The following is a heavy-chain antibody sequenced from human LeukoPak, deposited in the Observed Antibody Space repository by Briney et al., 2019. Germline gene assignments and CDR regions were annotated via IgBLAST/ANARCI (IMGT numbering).Heavy chain of an antibody. CDR1: GASISSPNW. V-gene: IGHV4-4*02. Sequence: PSETLYLTCAVSGASISSPNWWSWVRQPPGKGLEWIGEIYHSGSINYNPSLEGRATISVDKSKNQFSLKLNSVTAADTAVYYCARAYYYYMDVWGKGTTVSVSS. J-gene: IGHJ6*03. CDR3: ARAYYYYMDV. CDR2: IYHSGSI.